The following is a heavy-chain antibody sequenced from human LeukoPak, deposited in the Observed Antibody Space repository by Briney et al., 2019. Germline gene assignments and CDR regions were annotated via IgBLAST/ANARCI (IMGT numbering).Heavy chain of an antibody. V-gene: IGHV3-30-3*01. CDR1: GFTFSSYA. CDR2: ISYDGSNK. Sequence: GRSLRLSCAASGFTFSSYAMHWVRQAPGKGREWGAVISYDGSNKYYADSVEGRFTISRDNSKNTLYLQMNSLRAEDTAVYYCARVKTTVTSQYFDYWGQGTMVTVSS. D-gene: IGHD4-17*01. CDR3: ARVKTTVTSQYFDY. J-gene: IGHJ4*02.